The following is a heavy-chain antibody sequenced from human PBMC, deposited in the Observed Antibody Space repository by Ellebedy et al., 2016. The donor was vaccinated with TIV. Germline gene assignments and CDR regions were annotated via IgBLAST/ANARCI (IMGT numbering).Heavy chain of an antibody. Sequence: ASVKVSCKASGYTFTSYYMHWVRQAPGQGLEWMGIINPSGGSTSYAQKLQGRVTMTRDTSTSTVYMELSSLRSEDTAVYYCARGTSLTPYYYYYYGMDVWGQGTTVTVS. CDR1: GYTFTSYY. J-gene: IGHJ6*02. CDR3: ARGTSLTPYYYYYYGMDV. CDR2: INPSGGST. V-gene: IGHV1-46*04.